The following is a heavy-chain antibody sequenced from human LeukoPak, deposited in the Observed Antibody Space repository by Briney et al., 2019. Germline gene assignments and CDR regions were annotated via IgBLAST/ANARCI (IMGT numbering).Heavy chain of an antibody. D-gene: IGHD3-10*01. V-gene: IGHV3-48*01. J-gene: IGHJ5*02. CDR3: ARGTRITMVRGVRFNWFDP. CDR1: GFTSSSYS. Sequence: GGSLRLSCAAYGFTSSSYSMNWVRQAPGKGLEWVSYISSSSSTKYYADSVKGRFTISRDNAKNSLYLQMNSLRAEDTAVYYCARGTRITMVRGVRFNWFDPWGQGTLVTVSS. CDR2: ISSSSSTK.